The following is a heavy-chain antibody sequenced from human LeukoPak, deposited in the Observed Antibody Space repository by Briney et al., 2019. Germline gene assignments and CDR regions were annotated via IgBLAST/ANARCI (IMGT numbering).Heavy chain of an antibody. D-gene: IGHD4-17*01. CDR3: AKDHEGDYSGRFDY. V-gene: IGHV3-30*02. Sequence: TGGSLRLSCAASGFTFSSYAMSWVRQAPGKGLEWVAFIRYDGSNKYYADSVKGRFTISRDNSKNTLYLQMNSLRAEDTAVYYCAKDHEGDYSGRFDYWGQGTLVTVSS. CDR1: GFTFSSYA. CDR2: IRYDGSNK. J-gene: IGHJ4*02.